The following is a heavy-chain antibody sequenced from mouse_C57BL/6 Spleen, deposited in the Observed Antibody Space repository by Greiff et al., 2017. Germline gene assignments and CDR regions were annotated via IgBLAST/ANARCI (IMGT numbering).Heavy chain of an antibody. J-gene: IGHJ4*01. V-gene: IGHV14-2*01. CDR2: IDPEDGET. CDR3: ATYGSSYDAMDY. Sequence: EVQLHQSGAELVKPGASVKLSCTASGFNIKDYYMHWVKQRTEQGLEWIGRIDPEDGETKYAPKFPGKATITADTSSNTAYLQLSSLTSEDTAVYYCATYGSSYDAMDYWGQGTSVTVSS. CDR1: GFNIKDYY. D-gene: IGHD1-1*01.